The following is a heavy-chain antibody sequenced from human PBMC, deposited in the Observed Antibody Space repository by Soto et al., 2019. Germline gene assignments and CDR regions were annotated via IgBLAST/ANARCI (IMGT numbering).Heavy chain of an antibody. CDR3: AKDLQLLWFGEGNL. D-gene: IGHD3-10*01. V-gene: IGHV3-23*01. J-gene: IGHJ4*02. Sequence: GGSLRLSCAASGFTFSSYAMSWVRQAPGKGLEWVSAISGSGGSTYYADSVKGRFTISRDNSKNTLYLQMNSLRAEDTAVYYCAKDLQLLWFGEGNLGGQGTLVTVSS. CDR2: ISGSGGST. CDR1: GFTFSSYA.